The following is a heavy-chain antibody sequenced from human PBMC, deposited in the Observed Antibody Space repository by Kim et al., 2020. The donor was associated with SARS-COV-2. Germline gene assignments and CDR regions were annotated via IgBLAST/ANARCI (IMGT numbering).Heavy chain of an antibody. J-gene: IGHJ6*02. Sequence: ASVKVSCKASGYDFTNYGMNWVRQAPGQGLEWMGWINTDTGNPTYAPGFEGRFVFLLDTSVRTTYLQISDLKAEDTATYYCSRDGVYRESGGYYYYYGLDVWRQRTAVTVS. V-gene: IGHV7-4-1*02. CDR1: GYDFTNYG. CDR3: SRDGVYRESGGYYYYYGLDV. D-gene: IGHD2-15*01. CDR2: INTDTGNP.